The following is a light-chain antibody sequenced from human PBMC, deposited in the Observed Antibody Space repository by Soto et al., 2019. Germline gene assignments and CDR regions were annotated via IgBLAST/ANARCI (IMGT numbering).Light chain of an antibody. CDR2: KAS. Sequence: DIQMTQSPSTLSASVGDRVTITCRASQSISSWLAWYQQKPGKAPKLLIYKASSLESGVPSRFSGSGSGTEFTLTISSLQPDDFATYYCQQTYTSLTFGGGTKVDIK. J-gene: IGKJ4*01. CDR3: QQTYTSLT. V-gene: IGKV1-5*03. CDR1: QSISSW.